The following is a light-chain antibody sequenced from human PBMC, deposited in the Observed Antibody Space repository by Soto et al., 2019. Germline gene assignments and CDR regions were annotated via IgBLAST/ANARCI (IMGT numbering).Light chain of an antibody. Sequence: EIVLTQSPATPSLSPGERASLSCRASQSVGNSLAWYQHKPGQAPRLLIYGASSRATGIPDRFSGSGSGTDFNLTISRLEPEDFAVYYCQQYGSSPITFGQGTRLEIK. J-gene: IGKJ5*01. CDR1: QSVGNS. V-gene: IGKV3-20*01. CDR3: QQYGSSPIT. CDR2: GAS.